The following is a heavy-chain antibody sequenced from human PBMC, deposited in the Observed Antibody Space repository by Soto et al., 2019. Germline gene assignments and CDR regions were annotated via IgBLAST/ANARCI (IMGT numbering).Heavy chain of an antibody. CDR3: ARKMERVAGTGGFDP. V-gene: IGHV1-18*01. D-gene: IGHD6-19*01. Sequence: QVQLVQSGAEVKKPGASVKVSCKASGYTFTSYGISWVRQAPGQGLEWMGWISAYNGNTNYAQKLQGRVTMTTDTSTSTVYMELRRLRSDDTAVYYFARKMERVAGTGGFDPWGQGTLVTVSS. CDR2: ISAYNGNT. CDR1: GYTFTSYG. J-gene: IGHJ5*02.